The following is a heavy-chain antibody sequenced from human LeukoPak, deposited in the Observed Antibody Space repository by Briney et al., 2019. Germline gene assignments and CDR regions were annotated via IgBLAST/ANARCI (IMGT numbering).Heavy chain of an antibody. Sequence: SQTLSLTYAISGHSVPSNSAAWNWIRQSPSRGLEWLGRTYYRSKWYNDYAVSVKSRITINPDTSKNQFSLQLNSVTPEDTAVYYCARAGGYYYDSSGYYYEWGQGTLVTVSS. CDR3: ARAGGYYYDSSGYYYE. CDR1: GHSVPSNSAA. D-gene: IGHD3-22*01. V-gene: IGHV6-1*01. CDR2: TYYRSKWYN. J-gene: IGHJ4*02.